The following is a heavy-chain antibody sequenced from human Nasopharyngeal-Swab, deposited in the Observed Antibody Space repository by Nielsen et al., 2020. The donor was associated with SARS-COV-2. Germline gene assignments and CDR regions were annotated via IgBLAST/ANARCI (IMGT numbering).Heavy chain of an antibody. CDR3: AATRQQLVFDAFDI. Sequence: ASVKVSCKASGYTFTSYAMNWVRQAPGQGLEWMGWINTNTGNPTYAQGFTGRFVFSLDTSVSTAYLQISSLKAEDTAVYYCAATRQQLVFDAFDIWGQGTMVTVSS. V-gene: IGHV7-4-1*02. J-gene: IGHJ3*02. D-gene: IGHD6-13*01. CDR2: INTNTGNP. CDR1: GYTFTSYA.